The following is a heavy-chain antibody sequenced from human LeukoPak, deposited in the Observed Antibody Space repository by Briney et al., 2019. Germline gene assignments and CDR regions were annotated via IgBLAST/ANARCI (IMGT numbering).Heavy chain of an antibody. V-gene: IGHV1-18*01. CDR3: ASTTQAPSDDAFDT. J-gene: IGHJ3*02. Sequence: ASVKVSCKASGYTFTSYGISWVRQAPGQGLEWMGWISAYNGNTNYAQKLQGRVTMTTDTSTSTAYMELRSLRSDDTAVYYCASTTQAPSDDAFDTWGQGTMVTVSS. CDR2: ISAYNGNT. D-gene: IGHD2-15*01. CDR1: GYTFTSYG.